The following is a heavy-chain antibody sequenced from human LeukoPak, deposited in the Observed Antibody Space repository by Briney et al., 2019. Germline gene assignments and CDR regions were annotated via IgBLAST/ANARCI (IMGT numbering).Heavy chain of an antibody. J-gene: IGHJ5*02. CDR2: ISSSSSYI. D-gene: IGHD5-18*01. CDR1: GFTFSSYS. V-gene: IGHV3-21*01. Sequence: GGSLRLSCSASGFTFSSYSMNWVRQAPGKGLEWVSSISSSSSYIYYADSVKGRFTISRDNAKNSLYLQMNSLRAEDTAVYYCASLDTAKQPLANHWGQGTLVTVSS. CDR3: ASLDTAKQPLANH.